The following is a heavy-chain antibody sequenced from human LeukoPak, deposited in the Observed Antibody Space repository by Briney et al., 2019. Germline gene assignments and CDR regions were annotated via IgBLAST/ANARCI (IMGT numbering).Heavy chain of an antibody. D-gene: IGHD3-10*01. CDR3: ARAGRYGSGSYYVY. CDR2: ISYSGST. CDR1: GGSISSNNYY. J-gene: IGHJ4*02. V-gene: IGHV4-39*07. Sequence: SETLSLTCTVSGGSISSNNYYWGWIRQPPGKGLEWIGSISYSGSTYYNPSLKSRVTMSVDTSKNQFSLKLSPVTAADTAVYYCARAGRYGSGSYYVYWGQGTLVTVSS.